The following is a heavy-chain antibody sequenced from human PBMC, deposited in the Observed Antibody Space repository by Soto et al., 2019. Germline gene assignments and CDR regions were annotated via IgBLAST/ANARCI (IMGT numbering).Heavy chain of an antibody. V-gene: IGHV1-69*02. J-gene: IGHJ6*02. CDR3: ARLGAYAAGGMDV. CDR1: GGTFSSYT. Sequence: QVQLVQSGAEVKKPGSSVKVSCKASGGTFSSYTISWVRQAPGQGLEWMGRIIPLLGIANYAQKFQGRVTITADKSTSTASLELSSLRSEDTAVYYCARLGAYAAGGMDVWGQGTTVTVSS. D-gene: IGHD3-16*01. CDR2: IIPLLGIA.